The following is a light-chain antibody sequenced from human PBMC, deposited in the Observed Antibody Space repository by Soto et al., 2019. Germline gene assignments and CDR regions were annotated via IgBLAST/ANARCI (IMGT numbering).Light chain of an antibody. CDR1: QSVPNNY. Sequence: DIVLTQSPGTLSLSPGERATISCRASQSVPNNYLAWYLQKPVQAPKVLIYAAYNRATGIPDRFSGSGSGTDFTLTIRRLEPEDFAVFYCQQYGGGPWTFGQGTKVDIK. J-gene: IGKJ1*01. CDR2: AAY. CDR3: QQYGGGPWT. V-gene: IGKV3-20*01.